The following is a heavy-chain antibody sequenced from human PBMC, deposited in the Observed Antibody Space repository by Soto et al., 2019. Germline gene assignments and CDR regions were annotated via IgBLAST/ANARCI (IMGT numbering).Heavy chain of an antibody. J-gene: IGHJ4*02. D-gene: IGHD1-26*01. CDR2: IWYDGSNK. CDR1: GFDFSTYG. V-gene: IGHV3-33*01. CDR3: ARAVGPFDY. Sequence: QVQLVESGGGVVQPGRSLRLSCAASGFDFSTYGMHWVRQAPGKGPEWVAVIWYDGSNKYYADSVRGRFIISRDNSKSTLFLQLNSLRAEDTAVYYCARAVGPFDYWGQGTLFTVSS.